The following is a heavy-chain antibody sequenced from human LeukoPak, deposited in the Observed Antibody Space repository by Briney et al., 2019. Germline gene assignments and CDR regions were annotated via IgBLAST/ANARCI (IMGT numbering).Heavy chain of an antibody. D-gene: IGHD6-19*01. Sequence: SGPALVKPTQPLTLTCTFSGFSRSTSGMCVSWIRQPPGKALEWLALIDWDDDKYYSTSLKTRLTISKDTSKNQVVLTMTNMDPVDTATYYCARTPYSSGWYDYWGQGTLVTVSS. CDR2: IDWDDDK. V-gene: IGHV2-70*01. CDR3: ARTPYSSGWYDY. CDR1: GFSRSTSGMC. J-gene: IGHJ4*02.